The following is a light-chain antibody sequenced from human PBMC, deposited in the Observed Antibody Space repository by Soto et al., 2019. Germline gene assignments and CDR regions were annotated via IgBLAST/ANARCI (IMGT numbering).Light chain of an antibody. J-gene: IGKJ1*01. CDR2: KAS. CDR3: QHDNSYSEA. V-gene: IGKV1-9*01. Sequence: DIQLTQSPSFLSASVGDRVTLTCRASQGISSFLAWYQQKPGKAPKLLIYKASTLKSGVPSRFSGSGSGTEYTLTISSLQPDDFANYNSQHDNSYSEAFGQGTKVELK. CDR1: QGISSF.